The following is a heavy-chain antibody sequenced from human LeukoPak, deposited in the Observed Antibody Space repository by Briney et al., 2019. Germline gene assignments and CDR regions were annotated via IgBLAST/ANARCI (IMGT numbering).Heavy chain of an antibody. V-gene: IGHV1-3*01. Sequence: ASVKVSCKASGYTFTNYVVHWVRQAPGQRLEWMGWINAGNGNTKYSQKFQGRVTITRDTSANTAYMELSSLRSEDTAVYYCARGPLQAAAASIDYWGQGTLVTVSS. D-gene: IGHD6-13*01. CDR1: GYTFTNYV. CDR2: INAGNGNT. J-gene: IGHJ4*02. CDR3: ARGPLQAAAASIDY.